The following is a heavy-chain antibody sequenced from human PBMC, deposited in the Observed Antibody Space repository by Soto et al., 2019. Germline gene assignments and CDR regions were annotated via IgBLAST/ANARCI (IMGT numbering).Heavy chain of an antibody. CDR3: AGRYGLDIDADW. J-gene: IGHJ4*02. CDR1: GGSISSSTYY. V-gene: IGHV4-39*01. Sequence: QLQLQESGPGLVKPSETLSLTCTVSGGSISSSTYYWGWMRQPLGKGLEWIASFFIGGNTYYNPSLRSRVYVSVHTSNTQFSLRLSSVTAADTAVYFCAGRYGLDIDADWWGQGILVTVSS. D-gene: IGHD3-9*01. CDR2: FFIGGNT.